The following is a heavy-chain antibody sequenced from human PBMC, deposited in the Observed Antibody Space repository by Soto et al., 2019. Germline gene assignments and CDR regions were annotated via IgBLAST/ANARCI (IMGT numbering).Heavy chain of an antibody. V-gene: IGHV1-69*13. CDR3: ASLPTSDHFGYYYDSNAFDY. D-gene: IGHD3-22*01. J-gene: IGHJ4*02. CDR2: IIPIFGTA. CDR1: GGTFSSYD. Sequence: SVKVSCKASGGTFSSYDISWVRQAPGQGLEWMGGIIPIFGTANYAQKFQGRVTITADASTSTAYMGLSSLRSEDTAVYYCASLPTSDHFGYYYDSNAFDYWGQGTLVTVSS.